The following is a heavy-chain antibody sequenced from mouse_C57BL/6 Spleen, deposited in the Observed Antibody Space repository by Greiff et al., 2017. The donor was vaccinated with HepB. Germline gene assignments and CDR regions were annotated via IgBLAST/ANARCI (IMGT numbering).Heavy chain of an antibody. Sequence: EVQLQESGPELVKPGASVKIPCKASGYTFTDYNMDWVKQSHGKSLEWIGDINPNNGGTIYNQKFKGKATLTVDKSSSTADMELRSLTSEDTAVYYCARTLGGLAPWFAYWGQGTLVTVSA. CDR2: INPNNGGT. J-gene: IGHJ3*01. CDR3: ARTLGGLAPWFAY. CDR1: GYTFTDYN. D-gene: IGHD1-1*02. V-gene: IGHV1-18*01.